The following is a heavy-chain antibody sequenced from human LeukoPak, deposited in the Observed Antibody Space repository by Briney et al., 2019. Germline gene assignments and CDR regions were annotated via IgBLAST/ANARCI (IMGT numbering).Heavy chain of an antibody. D-gene: IGHD6-19*01. CDR2: ISAHNGNT. J-gene: IGHJ4*02. CDR1: GYTFTSYG. CDR3: ARYYIAVAGREDFDY. V-gene: IGHV1-18*01. Sequence: ASVKVSCKASGYTFTSYGISWVRQAPGQGLEWMGWISAHNGNTNYAQKLQGRVTMTTDTSTSTAYMELRSLRSDDTAVYYCARYYIAVAGREDFDYWGQGTLVTVSS.